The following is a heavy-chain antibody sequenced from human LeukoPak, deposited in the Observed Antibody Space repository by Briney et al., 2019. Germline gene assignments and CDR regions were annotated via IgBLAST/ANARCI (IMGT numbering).Heavy chain of an antibody. Sequence: PGRSLRLSCAASEFTFSSYGMHWVRQAPGKGLEWVAVIWYDGSNKYYADSVKGRFTISRDNAENSLYLEMNSLRVEDTAIYYCVRDRGSYRPIDYWGQGTLVTVSS. V-gene: IGHV3-33*01. J-gene: IGHJ4*02. CDR3: VRDRGSYRPIDY. CDR2: IWYDGSNK. D-gene: IGHD1-26*01. CDR1: EFTFSSYG.